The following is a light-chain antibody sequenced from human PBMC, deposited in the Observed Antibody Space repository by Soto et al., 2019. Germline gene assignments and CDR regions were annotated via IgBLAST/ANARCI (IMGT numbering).Light chain of an antibody. J-gene: IGKJ4*01. CDR2: GAS. CDR3: QQYNDGPLT. CDR1: QSVSSN. Sequence: EIVMTQSPATLSVSPGERATLSCRASQSVSSNLAWYQQKPGQAPRLLIYGASTRATGIPARFSGSGSGTEFTLTIRSLQSEDFAVYYCQQYNDGPLTFGGGTKVEIK. V-gene: IGKV3D-15*01.